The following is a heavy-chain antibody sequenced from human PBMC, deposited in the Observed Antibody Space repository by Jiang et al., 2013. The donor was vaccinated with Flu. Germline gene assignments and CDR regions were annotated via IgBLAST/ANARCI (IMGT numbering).Heavy chain of an antibody. D-gene: IGHD4-17*01. CDR3: ARRREDYGDYEYFDY. V-gene: IGHV1-69*01. CDR2: IIPIYGTA. Sequence: GAEVKKPGSSVKVSCKASGGTFSSYAISWVRQAPGQGLEWMGGIIPIYGTANHAQKFQGRVTITADESTSTAYMELSSLRSEDTAVYYCARRREDYGDYEYFDYWGQGTLVTVSS. CDR1: GGTFSSYA. J-gene: IGHJ4*02.